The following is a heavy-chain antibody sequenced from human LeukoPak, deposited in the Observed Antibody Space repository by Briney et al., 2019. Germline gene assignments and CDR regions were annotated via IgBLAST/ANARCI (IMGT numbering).Heavy chain of an antibody. CDR1: GFTFSSYS. CDR3: ARVRKYSGYYSWYFDL. V-gene: IGHV3-21*01. D-gene: IGHD5-12*01. CDR2: ISSSSSYI. J-gene: IGHJ2*01. Sequence: GGSLRLSCAASGFTFSSYSMNWVRQAPGKGLEWVSSISSSSSYIYYADSVKGRFTISRDNAKNSLYLQMNSLRAGDTAVYYCARVRKYSGYYSWYFDLWGRGTLVTVPS.